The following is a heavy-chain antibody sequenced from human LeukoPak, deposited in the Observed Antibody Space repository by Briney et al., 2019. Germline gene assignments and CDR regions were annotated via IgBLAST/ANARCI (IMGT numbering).Heavy chain of an antibody. CDR3: ASGDFGNDAFNI. CDR1: GYTFTGYY. D-gene: IGHD7-27*01. J-gene: IGHJ3*02. Sequence: ASVKVSCKASGYTFTGYYMHWVRQAPGQGLEWMGWITPNSGVTNFAQKFQGRVTMTRDTSITTAYMELSRLRSDDTAVYYCASGDFGNDAFNIWGQGTMVTVSS. V-gene: IGHV1-2*02. CDR2: ITPNSGVT.